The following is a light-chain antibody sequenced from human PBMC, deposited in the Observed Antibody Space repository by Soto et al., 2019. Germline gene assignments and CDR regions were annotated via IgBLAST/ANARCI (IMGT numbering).Light chain of an antibody. V-gene: IGLV1-40*01. Sequence: QSVLTQPPSVSGAPGQRVTISCTGSSSNLGAGYDVHWYQQLPGTAPKLLIYANNNRPSRIPDRLSGSKSDTSASLAITGLQAEDEADYYCQSYDSLSRHVVFGGGTKLTVL. CDR3: QSYDSLSRHVV. J-gene: IGLJ2*01. CDR1: SSNLGAGYD. CDR2: ANN.